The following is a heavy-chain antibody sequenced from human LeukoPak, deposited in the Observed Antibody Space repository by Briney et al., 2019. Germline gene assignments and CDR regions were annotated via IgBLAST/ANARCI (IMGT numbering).Heavy chain of an antibody. V-gene: IGHV4-38-2*02. Sequence: SETLSLTCTVSGYSISSGYYWGWIRQPPGKGLEWIGNIYHSGSDFYNPSLKSRVTISVDTSKNQFSLNLSSVTAADTAVYYCARASTLNYYFGMDVWGQGTTVTVSS. CDR1: GYSISSGYY. J-gene: IGHJ6*02. D-gene: IGHD5/OR15-5a*01. CDR3: ARASTLNYYFGMDV. CDR2: IYHSGSD.